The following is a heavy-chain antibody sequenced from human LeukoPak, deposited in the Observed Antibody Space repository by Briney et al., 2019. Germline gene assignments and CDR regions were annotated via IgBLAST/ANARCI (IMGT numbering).Heavy chain of an antibody. V-gene: IGHV1-2*06. D-gene: IGHD3-22*01. CDR3: ARDQFYYDSSGYYKYYFDY. CDR1: GYTFIGYY. J-gene: IGHJ4*02. Sequence: ASVKVSCKASGYTFIGYYMHWVRQAPGQGLEWMGRINPNSGGTNYAQTYQGRVTMTRDTSISTAYMELSRLRSDDTAVYYCARDQFYYDSSGYYKYYFDYWGQGTLVTVSS. CDR2: INPNSGGT.